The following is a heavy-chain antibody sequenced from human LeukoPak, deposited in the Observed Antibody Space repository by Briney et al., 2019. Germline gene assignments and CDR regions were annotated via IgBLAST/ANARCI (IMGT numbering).Heavy chain of an antibody. Sequence: ASVKVSCKASGGTFSSYAISWVRQAPGQGLEWMGGIIPIFGTANYAQKFQGRVTITAYESTSTAYMEMRSSRCEDTAVYYCASWGDSSGYYYRGIDARNENYYFDYWGQGTLVTVSS. CDR2: IIPIFGTA. J-gene: IGHJ4*02. D-gene: IGHD3-22*01. V-gene: IGHV1-69*13. CDR3: ASWGDSSGYYYRGIDARNENYYFDY. CDR1: GGTFSSYA.